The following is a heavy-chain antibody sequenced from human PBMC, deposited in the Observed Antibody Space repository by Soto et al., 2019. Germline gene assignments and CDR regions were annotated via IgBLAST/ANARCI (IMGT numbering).Heavy chain of an antibody. CDR3: ARFAREENPKVGSWYYFDY. D-gene: IGHD6-13*01. V-gene: IGHV4-31*03. Sequence: QVQLQESGPGLVKPSQTLSLTCTVSGGSISSGGYFWSWVRQHPGKGLEWIRNIYYSGRTYYNPSRKSRVTISVDTSKNQFSLKLSSVTAADTAVYYCARFAREENPKVGSWYYFDYWGQGTRVTVSS. J-gene: IGHJ4*02. CDR1: GGSISSGGYF. CDR2: IYYSGRT.